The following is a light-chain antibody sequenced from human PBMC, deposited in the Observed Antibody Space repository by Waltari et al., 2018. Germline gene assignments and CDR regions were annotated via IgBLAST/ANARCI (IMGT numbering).Light chain of an antibody. Sequence: EIVLTPSPGTLSLSPGERATLSCRASQSLRSRYLAWYQQKPGLAPRLLIYGASNRAAGIPDRFGGHGSGTDFTLTIARLEPEDSAVYYCHHYGRSPLTFGGGTKVEI. CDR3: HHYGRSPLT. J-gene: IGKJ4*01. V-gene: IGKV3-20*01. CDR1: QSLRSRY. CDR2: GAS.